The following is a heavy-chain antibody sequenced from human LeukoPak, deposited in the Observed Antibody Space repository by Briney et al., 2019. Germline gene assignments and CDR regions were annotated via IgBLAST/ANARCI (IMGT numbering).Heavy chain of an antibody. CDR2: INSDGSST. D-gene: IGHD2-2*01. CDR3: ARDHGDCSSTSCAPGVN. V-gene: IGHV3-74*01. CDR1: GFTFSSYW. J-gene: IGHJ4*02. Sequence: PGGSLRLSCAASGFTFSSYWMHWVRQAPGKGLVWVSRINSDGSSTSYADSVKGRFTISRDNAKNTLYLQMNSLRAEDTAVYYCARDHGDCSSTSCAPGVNWGQGTLVTVSS.